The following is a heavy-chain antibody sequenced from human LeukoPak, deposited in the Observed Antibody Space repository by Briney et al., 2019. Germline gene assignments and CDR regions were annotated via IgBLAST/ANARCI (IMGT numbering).Heavy chain of an antibody. Sequence: GGSLRLSCAASGFSVSSNYMSWVRQAPGKGLEWVAAIYSGGSTYYADSVKGRFTISRHNSENTLYLQMNSLRPEDTAHYYCAGTYGIGWYGDWGQGTLVTVSS. J-gene: IGHJ4*02. CDR1: GFSVSSNY. V-gene: IGHV3-53*04. CDR2: IYSGGST. CDR3: AGTYGIGWYGD. D-gene: IGHD6-19*01.